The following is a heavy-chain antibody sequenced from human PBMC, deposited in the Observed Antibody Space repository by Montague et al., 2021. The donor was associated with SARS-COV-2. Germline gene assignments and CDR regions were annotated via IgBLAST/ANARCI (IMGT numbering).Heavy chain of an antibody. CDR2: ISSSGTTL. J-gene: IGHJ4*02. CDR1: GLTFRDYS. Sequence: SLRLSCAASGLTFRDYSMNWIRQAPGEGLEWVSSISSSGTTLYYASSVKGRFTISRDNAKNSLYLQMNSLRAEDTAVYYCARDLAVDYWGQGTLVTVSS. V-gene: IGHV3-11*01. CDR3: ARDLAVDY.